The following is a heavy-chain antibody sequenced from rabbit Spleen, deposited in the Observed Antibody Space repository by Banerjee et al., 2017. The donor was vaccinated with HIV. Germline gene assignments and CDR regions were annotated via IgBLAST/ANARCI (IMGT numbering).Heavy chain of an antibody. Sequence: QEQLEESGGDLVKPEGSLTLTCTASGFSFSSSYWMCWVRQAPGKGLEWIACIYAGSSGSTYYASWAKGRFTISKTSSTTVTLQMTSLTAADTATYFCARDTASSFSSYGMDLWGQGTLVTVS. V-gene: IGHV1S45*01. CDR1: GFSFSSSYW. CDR2: IYAGSSGST. CDR3: ARDTASSFSSYGMDL. J-gene: IGHJ6*01. D-gene: IGHD8-1*01.